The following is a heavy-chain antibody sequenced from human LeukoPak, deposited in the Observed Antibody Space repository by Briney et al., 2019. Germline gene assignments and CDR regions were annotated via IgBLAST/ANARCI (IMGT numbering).Heavy chain of an antibody. D-gene: IGHD2-15*01. J-gene: IGHJ4*01. CDR3: ARTYCSGGGCLGSFDY. V-gene: IGHV5-51*01. CDR2: IYPGDSNT. CDR1: GYTFNTHW. Sequence: GESLKISCKGSGYTFNTHWIGWVRQMPGKGLEWMGIIYPGDSNTRYSPSFQGQVTISVDKSITTAYLQWTTLKASDTAMYYCARTYCSGGGCLGSFDYWGHGTLSPSPQ.